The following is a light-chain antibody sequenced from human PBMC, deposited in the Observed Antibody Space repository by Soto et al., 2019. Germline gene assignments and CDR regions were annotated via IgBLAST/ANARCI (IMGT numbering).Light chain of an antibody. CDR3: QQYNNWPPYT. CDR1: QSVRSN. Sequence: EILMTHSPATLSVSPGERATLSCTASQSVRSNLAWYQQKPGQAPRLLIYGASTRATGIPARFSGSGSGTEFTLTISSLQSEDFAVYYCQQYNNWPPYTFGQGTKVDIK. J-gene: IGKJ2*01. CDR2: GAS. V-gene: IGKV3D-15*01.